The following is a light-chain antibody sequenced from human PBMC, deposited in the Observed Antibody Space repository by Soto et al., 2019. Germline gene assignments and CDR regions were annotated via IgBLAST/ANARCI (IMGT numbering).Light chain of an antibody. V-gene: IGKV3-15*01. J-gene: IGKJ2*01. CDR1: QSISSN. CDR3: QQYNNWPYT. CDR2: GAS. Sequence: EIVMTQSPATLSVSPRERATLSCRASQSISSNLAWYRQKPGQAPRLLIYGASTRATGIPARFSGSGSGTDFTLTISSLQSEDFAVYYCQQYNNWPYTFGQGTKLEIK.